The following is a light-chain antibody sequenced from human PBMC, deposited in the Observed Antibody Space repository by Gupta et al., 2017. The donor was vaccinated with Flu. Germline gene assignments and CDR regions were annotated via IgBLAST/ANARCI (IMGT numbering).Light chain of an antibody. CDR3: QSYDDSPSGSVVV. J-gene: IGLJ3*02. CDR2: GNS. CDR1: SSNAGAFVE. V-gene: IGLV1-40*01. Sequence: QSVLTQPPSVSGAPGQRVTISCVGRSSNAGAFVEIHWYQQLPRTAPKPLIFGNSLRPPGVPERFSASRSGASASLAITGVQTEDEADYYCQSYDDSPSGSVVVFGGGTRLTVL.